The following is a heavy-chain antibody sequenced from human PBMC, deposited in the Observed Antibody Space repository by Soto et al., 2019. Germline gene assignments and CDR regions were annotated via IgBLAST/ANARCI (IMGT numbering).Heavy chain of an antibody. CDR3: SKDLLLGDYSYYYMDI. J-gene: IGHJ6*03. D-gene: IGHD2-21*01. CDR1: GFTFSSYG. Sequence: PGGSLRLSCAASGFTFSSYGMHWFRQAPGKGLEWVAVISYDGSNKYYADSVKGRFTISRDNSKNTLYLQMNSLRAEDTAVYYYSKDLLLGDYSYYYMDIWGQGTTVTVSS. V-gene: IGHV3-30*18. CDR2: ISYDGSNK.